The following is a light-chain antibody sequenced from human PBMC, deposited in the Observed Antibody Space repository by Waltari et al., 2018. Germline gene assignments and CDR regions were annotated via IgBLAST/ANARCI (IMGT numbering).Light chain of an antibody. J-gene: IGLJ3*02. CDR1: PGPVATHTF. CDR2: STT. Sequence: QTVVTQEPSLTVSPGGTVTLACASNPGPVATHTFPHWFQQKPGQEPRALIYSTTYTHPWTPARFSGSLLGDKAALTLSDVQPEDEADYYCLLYFAGVQVFGGGTKLTVL. V-gene: IGLV7-43*01. CDR3: LLYFAGVQV.